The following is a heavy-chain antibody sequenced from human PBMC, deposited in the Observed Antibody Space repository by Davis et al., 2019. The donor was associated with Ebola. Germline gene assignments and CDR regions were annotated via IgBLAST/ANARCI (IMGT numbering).Heavy chain of an antibody. Sequence: ASVKVSCKASGYTFTGYYMHWVRQAPGQGLEWMGWINPNSGGTNYAQKFQGWATMTRDTSISTAYMELSRLRSDDTAVYYCSRGTVTTFSLGNWFDPWGQGTLVTVSS. CDR1: GYTFTGYY. V-gene: IGHV1-2*04. CDR3: SRGTVTTFSLGNWFDP. J-gene: IGHJ5*02. CDR2: INPNSGGT. D-gene: IGHD4-11*01.